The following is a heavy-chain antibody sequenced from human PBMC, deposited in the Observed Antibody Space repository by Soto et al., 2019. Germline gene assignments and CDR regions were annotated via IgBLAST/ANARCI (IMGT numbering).Heavy chain of an antibody. CDR3: ARHTTAMAIRCAFHI. J-gene: IGHJ3*02. Sequence: QLELQESGPGLVSPSETLSLTCTVSGGSINVSRYCWGWIRQPPGKGLEWIGSLYVGGRTHSYPSLTSRANTSIDTSKNQFSLRQSSVTAADTGIYYGARHTTAMAIRCAFHIWGQGTLVTGSS. CDR1: GGSINVSRYC. D-gene: IGHD5-18*01. V-gene: IGHV4-39*01. CDR2: LYVGGRT.